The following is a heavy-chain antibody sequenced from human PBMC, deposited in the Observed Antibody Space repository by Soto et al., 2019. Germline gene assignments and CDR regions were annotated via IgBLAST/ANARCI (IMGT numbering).Heavy chain of an antibody. CDR3: AKGRRQIAVAGTGCDY. CDR2: ISGSGGST. V-gene: IGHV3-23*01. D-gene: IGHD6-19*01. J-gene: IGHJ4*02. Sequence: EVQLLESGGGLVQPGGSLRLSCAASGFTFSSYAMSWVRQAPGKGLEWVSAISGSGGSTYYADSVKGRFTISRDNSKNTLDLQMNSLRAEDTAVYYCAKGRRQIAVAGTGCDYWGQGTLVTVSS. CDR1: GFTFSSYA.